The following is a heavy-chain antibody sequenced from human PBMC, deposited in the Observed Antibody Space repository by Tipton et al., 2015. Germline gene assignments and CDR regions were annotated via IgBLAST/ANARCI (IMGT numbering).Heavy chain of an antibody. V-gene: IGHV5-51*01. CDR2: IFVGDSDA. CDR3: ARQGFGGNSIDY. CDR1: GYGFSNYW. Sequence: QSGAEVKKPGESLKISCKGSGYGFSNYWIGWVRQKPGKGLEWMGMIFVGDSDARYSPSFQGQVTFSGDKSTSTAYLHWSSLKTSDRAVYFCARQGFGGNSIDYWGQGTLVTVSS. J-gene: IGHJ4*02. D-gene: IGHD4-23*01.